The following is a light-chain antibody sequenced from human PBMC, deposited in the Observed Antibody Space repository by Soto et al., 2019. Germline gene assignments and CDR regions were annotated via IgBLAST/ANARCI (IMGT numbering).Light chain of an antibody. CDR3: QQYNNWPPQIT. J-gene: IGKJ5*01. CDR2: GAS. Sequence: EIVMTQSPATLSVSPGERATLSCRASQSVSSNLAWYQQKPGQAPRLLIYGASTRATGPPARFSGSGSGTEFTLTISSLQSEDFAVYYCQQYNNWPPQITFGQGTRLEIK. V-gene: IGKV3-15*01. CDR1: QSVSSN.